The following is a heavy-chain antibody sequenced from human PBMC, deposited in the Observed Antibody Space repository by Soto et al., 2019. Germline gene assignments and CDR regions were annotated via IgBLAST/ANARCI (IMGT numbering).Heavy chain of an antibody. V-gene: IGHV3-7*01. CDR2: IKQDGTEK. Sequence: GSLRLTCAASKFTFRVDWMSWVRQAPGKGLEWVANIKQDGTEKDYVDSVKGRFTISRDNAQNSLYLQMNCLKAEATAVYYCASEYGYYLRYFDYCGQGPLVTVSS. J-gene: IGHJ4*02. D-gene: IGHD4-17*01. CDR1: KFTFRVDW. CDR3: ASEYGYYLRYFDY.